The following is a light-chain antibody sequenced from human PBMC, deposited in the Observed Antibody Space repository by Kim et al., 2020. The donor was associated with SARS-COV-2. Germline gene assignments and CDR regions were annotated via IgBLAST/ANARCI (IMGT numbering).Light chain of an antibody. J-gene: IGKJ1*01. CDR1: QDISSY. V-gene: IGKV1-39*01. Sequence: DVRMTQSPSSLSASVGDRVTITCRTSQDISSYLNWYQQTPGKVPKLLIYAASNLQSGVPLRFSGSGSGTDFTLTISSLQAEDFATYYCQQSYNIPGTFGHGTKVDIK. CDR3: QQSYNIPGT. CDR2: AAS.